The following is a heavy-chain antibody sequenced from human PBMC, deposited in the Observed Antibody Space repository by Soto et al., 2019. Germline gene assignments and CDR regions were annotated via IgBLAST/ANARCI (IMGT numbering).Heavy chain of an antibody. V-gene: IGHV1-69*06. J-gene: IGHJ4*02. CDR1: GGTFSSYA. CDR2: IIPIFGTA. CDR3: ARARETYYYDSSGYYYTPYPDY. D-gene: IGHD3-22*01. Sequence: KVSCKASGGTFSSYAISWVRQAPGQGLEWMGGIIPIFGTANYAQKFQGRVTITADKSTSTAYMELSSLRSEDTAVYYCARARETYYYDSSGYYYTPYPDYWGQGTLVTVSS.